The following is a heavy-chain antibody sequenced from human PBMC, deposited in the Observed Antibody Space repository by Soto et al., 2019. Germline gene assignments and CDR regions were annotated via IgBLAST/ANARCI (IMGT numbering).Heavy chain of an antibody. CDR3: ARDYYGSGSYYYYYGMDV. Sequence: SETLSLTCTVSGGSISSGDYYWSWIRQPPGKGLEWIGYIYYSGSTYYNPSLKSRVTISVDTSKNQFSLKLSSVTAADTAVYYCARDYYGSGSYYYYYGMDVWGQGTTVTVSS. V-gene: IGHV4-30-4*01. J-gene: IGHJ6*02. CDR2: IYYSGST. D-gene: IGHD3-10*01. CDR1: GGSISSGDYY.